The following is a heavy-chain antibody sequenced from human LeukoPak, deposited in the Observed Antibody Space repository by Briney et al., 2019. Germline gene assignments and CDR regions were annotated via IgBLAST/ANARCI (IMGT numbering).Heavy chain of an antibody. V-gene: IGHV3-48*02. CDR1: GVTFSSYS. D-gene: IGHD5-12*01. CDR3: ARLSSDIVATKEGAFDI. CDR2: ISSSSSTI. J-gene: IGHJ3*02. Sequence: GGSLRLSCAASGVTFSSYSMNWVRQAPGKGLEWVSYISSSSSTIYYADSVKGRFTISRDNAKNSLYLQMNSLRDEDTAVYYCARLSSDIVATKEGAFDIWGQGTMVTVSS.